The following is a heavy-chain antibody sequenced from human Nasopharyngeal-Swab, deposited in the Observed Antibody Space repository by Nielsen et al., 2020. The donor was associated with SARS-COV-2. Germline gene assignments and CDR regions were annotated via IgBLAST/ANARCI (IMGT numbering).Heavy chain of an antibody. V-gene: IGHV4-30-4*01. D-gene: IGHD6-13*01. J-gene: IGHJ4*02. CDR1: GGSISSGDYY. Sequence: SETLSLTCTVSGGSISSGDYYWSWIRQPPGKGLEWIGYIYYSGSTYYNPSLKSRVTISVDTSKNQFSLKLSSVTAADTAVYYCARVFEAVAGLDYWGQGTLVTVSS. CDR2: IYYSGST. CDR3: ARVFEAVAGLDY.